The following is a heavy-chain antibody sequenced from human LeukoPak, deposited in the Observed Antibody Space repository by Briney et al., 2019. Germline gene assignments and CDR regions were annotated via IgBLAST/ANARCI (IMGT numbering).Heavy chain of an antibody. Sequence: ASVKVSCKASGYTFTRYFMHWVRQSPRQGLEWMVIINPSGGSTSYEQKCQGRVTMTRGMSTSTVYMELSRLRSEDTAVYYCAREPTITGTVELDYWGQGTLVTVSS. CDR2: INPSGGST. CDR1: GYTFTRYF. CDR3: AREPTITGTVELDY. D-gene: IGHD1-20*01. V-gene: IGHV1-46*01. J-gene: IGHJ4*02.